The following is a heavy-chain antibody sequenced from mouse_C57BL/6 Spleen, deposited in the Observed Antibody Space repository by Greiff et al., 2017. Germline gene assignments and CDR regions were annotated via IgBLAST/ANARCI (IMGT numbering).Heavy chain of an antibody. D-gene: IGHD1-1*01. V-gene: IGHV1-81*01. CDR3: ASSDYYGSSYDLYYAMDY. Sequence: QVQLKESGAELARPGASVKLSCKASGYTFTSYGISWVKQRTGQGLEWIGETYPRRGSTYYNEKFKGKATLTADNSSSTAYMGLRSLTSEDSAVYFCASSDYYGSSYDLYYAMDYWGQGTSVTVSS. CDR1: GYTFTSYG. J-gene: IGHJ4*01. CDR2: TYPRRGST.